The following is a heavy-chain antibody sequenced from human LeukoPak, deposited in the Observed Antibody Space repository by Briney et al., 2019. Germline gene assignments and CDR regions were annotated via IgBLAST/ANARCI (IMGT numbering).Heavy chain of an antibody. V-gene: IGHV1-2*06. CDR3: ARVGYYESSGYYEY. J-gene: IGHJ4*02. Sequence: AASVTVSCTASGYILTDYYMHWVRQAPGQGLEWMGRINPNSGGTNYAQKFQGRVTMTRDTSISTVYMELSRLRSDDTAVYYCARVGYYESSGYYEYWGQGTLVTVSS. CDR1: GYILTDYY. CDR2: INPNSGGT. D-gene: IGHD3-22*01.